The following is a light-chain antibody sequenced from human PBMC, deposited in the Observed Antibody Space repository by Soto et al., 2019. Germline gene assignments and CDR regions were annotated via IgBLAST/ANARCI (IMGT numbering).Light chain of an antibody. CDR1: QSVRSS. CDR2: GAS. J-gene: IGKJ4*01. CDR3: QPYNNWPLT. Sequence: DIVMTQSPATLSVSPGERATLSCRASQSVRSSLAWYQQKPGQAPRLLIYGASTRATGIPARFSGSGSGTEFTLTISSLQSEDFAVYYCQPYNNWPLTFGGGTKVDIK. V-gene: IGKV3-15*01.